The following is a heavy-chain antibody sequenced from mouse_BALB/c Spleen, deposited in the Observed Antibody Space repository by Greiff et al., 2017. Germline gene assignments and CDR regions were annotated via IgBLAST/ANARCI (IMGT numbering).Heavy chain of an antibody. CDR2: IYPGDGDT. D-gene: IGHD1-1*02. V-gene: IGHV1-87*01. Sequence: VKLMESGAELARPGASVKLSCKASGYTFTSYWMQWVKQRPGQGLEWIGAIYPGDGDTRYTQKFKGKATLTADKSSSTAYMQLSSLASEDSAVYYCARGGNYAMDYWGQGTSVTVSS. CDR3: ARGGNYAMDY. CDR1: GYTFTSYW. J-gene: IGHJ4*01.